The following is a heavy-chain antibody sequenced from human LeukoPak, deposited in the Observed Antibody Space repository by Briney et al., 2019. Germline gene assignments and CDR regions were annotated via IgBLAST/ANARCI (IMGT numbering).Heavy chain of an antibody. CDR2: IGTAGDT. V-gene: IGHV3-13*01. CDR3: ARVLRYFDWAPLDYYGMDV. Sequence: GGSLRLSCAASGFTFSSYDMHWVRQAPGKGLEWVSAIGTAGDTYYPGSVKGRFTISRENAKNSLYLQMNSLRAEDTAVYYCARVLRYFDWAPLDYYGMDVWGQGTTVTVSS. J-gene: IGHJ6*02. D-gene: IGHD3-9*01. CDR1: GFTFSSYD.